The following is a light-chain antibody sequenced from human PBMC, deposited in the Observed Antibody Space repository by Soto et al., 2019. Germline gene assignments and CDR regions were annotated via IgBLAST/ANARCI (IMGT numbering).Light chain of an antibody. Sequence: QSVLTQQPSASGTPGQRVTISCSGSSSNIGSNYVYWYQQLPGTAPKLLIYRNNQRPSGVPDRFSGSKSGTSASLAISGLRSDDEADYYCAAWDDSLSGPVFGGGTKLTVL. J-gene: IGLJ3*02. CDR2: RNN. V-gene: IGLV1-47*01. CDR1: SSNIGSNY. CDR3: AAWDDSLSGPV.